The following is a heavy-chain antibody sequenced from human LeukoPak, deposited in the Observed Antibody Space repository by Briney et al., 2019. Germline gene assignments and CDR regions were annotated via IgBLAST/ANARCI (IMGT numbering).Heavy chain of an antibody. Sequence: ASVKVSCKASGYTFTSYYMHWVRQAPGQGLEWMGWINPNSGGTNYAQKFQGRVTMTRDTSISTAYMELSRLRSDDTAVYYCARRTIFAGYYYMDVWGKGTTVTVSS. CDR2: INPNSGGT. CDR1: GYTFTSYY. J-gene: IGHJ6*03. V-gene: IGHV1-2*02. D-gene: IGHD3-3*01. CDR3: ARRTIFAGYYYMDV.